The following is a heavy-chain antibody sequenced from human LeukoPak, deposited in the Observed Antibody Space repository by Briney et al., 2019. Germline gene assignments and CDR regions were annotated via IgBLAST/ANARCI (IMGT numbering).Heavy chain of an antibody. CDR2: IWYDGSNK. Sequence: PGRSLRLSCAASGFTFSSYGMHWVRQAPAKGLEWGAVIWYDGSNKYYADSVKGRFTISRDNSKHTLYLKMNSLIAEDTAVYYCARKMLSSSWLDYYYYYGMDVWGQGTTVTVSS. V-gene: IGHV3-33*01. J-gene: IGHJ6*02. D-gene: IGHD6-13*01. CDR1: GFTFSSYG. CDR3: ARKMLSSSWLDYYYYYGMDV.